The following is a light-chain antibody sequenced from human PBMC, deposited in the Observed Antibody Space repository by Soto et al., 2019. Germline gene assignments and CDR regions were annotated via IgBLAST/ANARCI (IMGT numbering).Light chain of an antibody. CDR1: QTVGTF. V-gene: IGKV3-11*01. CDR2: DAS. CDR3: QHRTNWPRT. Sequence: EIVLTXXXXXLSLSPGERATLSCRASQTVGTFLAWYQQKPGQAPRLVIYDASKRATGIPARFSGTGSGTDFALTISSIEPEDFAVYYCQHRTNWPRTFGQGTKLDIK. J-gene: IGKJ2*01.